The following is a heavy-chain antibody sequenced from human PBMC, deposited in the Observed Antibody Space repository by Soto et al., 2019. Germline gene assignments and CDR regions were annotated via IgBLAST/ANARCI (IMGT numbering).Heavy chain of an antibody. J-gene: IGHJ5*02. V-gene: IGHV1-8*01. D-gene: IGHD2-8*01. CDR1: GYTFTSYD. Sequence: QVQLVQSGAEVKKPGASVKVSCKASGYTFTSYDINWVRQATGQGLEWMGWMNPNSGNTGYAQKFQGRVTMTRNTHRSTAYMELSSLRSEDTAVYYCARGKPNVLMVYADPPRYNWFDPWGQGTLVTVSS. CDR2: MNPNSGNT. CDR3: ARGKPNVLMVYADPPRYNWFDP.